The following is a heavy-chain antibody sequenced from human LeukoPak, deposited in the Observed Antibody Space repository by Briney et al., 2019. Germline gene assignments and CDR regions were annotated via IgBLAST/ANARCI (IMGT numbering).Heavy chain of an antibody. CDR3: AKVRKGADSSGWFDCFDP. Sequence: GGTLRLSCTASGFTFSSFGMSWVRQAPGKGLEWVSTISGSGSSSYYADSVKGRFTNSRDNSKNTLYLQMNSLRAEDTAIYYCAKVRKGADSSGWFDCFDPWGQGTLVTVSS. V-gene: IGHV3-23*01. D-gene: IGHD6-19*01. CDR1: GFTFSSFG. CDR2: ISGSGSSS. J-gene: IGHJ5*02.